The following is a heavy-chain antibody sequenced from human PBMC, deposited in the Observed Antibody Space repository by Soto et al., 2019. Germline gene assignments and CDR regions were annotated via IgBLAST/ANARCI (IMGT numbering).Heavy chain of an antibody. CDR2: IYYSGST. Sequence: QVQLQESGPGLVKPSQTLSLTCTVSGGSISSGGYYWSWIRQHPGKGLEWIGYIYYSGSTYYNPSLKSRVTISLDTSKNQCSLKLSSVTAADTAVYYCARDIRYCSGGSCYRHNWFDPWGQGTLVTVSS. J-gene: IGHJ5*02. CDR3: ARDIRYCSGGSCYRHNWFDP. CDR1: GGSISSGGYY. D-gene: IGHD2-15*01. V-gene: IGHV4-31*03.